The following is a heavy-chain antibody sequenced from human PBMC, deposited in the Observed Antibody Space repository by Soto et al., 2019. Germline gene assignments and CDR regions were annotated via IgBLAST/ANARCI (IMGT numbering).Heavy chain of an antibody. CDR1: GYTFTSYG. J-gene: IGHJ6*02. D-gene: IGHD2-2*01. CDR2: ISAYNGNT. CDR3: ARGECSSTGCSTYGMDA. Sequence: ASVQVSCKASGYTFTSYGISWVRQAPGQGLEWMGWISAYNGNTNYAQKLQGRVTMTTDTSTSTAYMELRSLRSDDTAVYYCARGECSSTGCSTYGMDAWGHGTTVTGAS. V-gene: IGHV1-18*04.